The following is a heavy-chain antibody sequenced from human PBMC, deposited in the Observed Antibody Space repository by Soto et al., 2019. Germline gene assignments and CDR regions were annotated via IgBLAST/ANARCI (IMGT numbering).Heavy chain of an antibody. CDR2: INPNSGGT. V-gene: IGHV1-2*02. D-gene: IGHD6-13*01. CDR3: ARVSVVGSSPTGTLHY. CDR1: GYTFTGYY. Sequence: SVKVSCKASGYTFTGYYMHWVRQAPGQGLEWMGWINPNSGGTNYAQKFQGRVTMTRDTSISTAYMELSRLRSDDTAVYYCARVSVVGSSPTGTLHYWGQGTLVTVSS. J-gene: IGHJ4*02.